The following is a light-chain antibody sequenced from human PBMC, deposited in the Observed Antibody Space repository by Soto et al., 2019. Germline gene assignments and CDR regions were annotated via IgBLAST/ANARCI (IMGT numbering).Light chain of an antibody. V-gene: IGLV2-11*01. CDR3: CSYAGSYTVV. J-gene: IGLJ3*02. Sequence: QSALTQPRSVSGPPGQSVAISCTGTSSDVGGYNYVSWYQYHPGKAPKLMIYDVSKRPSGVPDRFSGSKSGNTASLTISGLQTEDEADYYCCSYAGSYTVVFGGGTQLTVL. CDR1: SSDVGGYNY. CDR2: DVS.